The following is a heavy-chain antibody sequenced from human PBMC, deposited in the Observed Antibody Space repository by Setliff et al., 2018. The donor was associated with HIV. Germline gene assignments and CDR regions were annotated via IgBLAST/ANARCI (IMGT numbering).Heavy chain of an antibody. CDR3: ARVQMAYAAFDV. CDR2: INHGGSA. CDR1: NGSFSAYY. V-gene: IGHV4-34*01. J-gene: IGHJ3*01. D-gene: IGHD4-17*01. Sequence: SETLSLTCAVYNGSFSAYYWAWIRQPPGKGLEWIGEINHGGSATYNPSLTGRVGISVDTSKHQFSLKLSSVTAADTAVYYCARVQMAYAAFDVWGQGTMVT.